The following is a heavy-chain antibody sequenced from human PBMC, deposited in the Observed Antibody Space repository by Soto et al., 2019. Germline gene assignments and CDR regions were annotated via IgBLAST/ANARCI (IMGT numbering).Heavy chain of an antibody. D-gene: IGHD2-2*01. J-gene: IGHJ4*02. Sequence: EVQLLESGGGLVQPGGSLRLSCAASGFSFSTNSMSWVRQAPGNGLEWVSTITGGGHSTYYADSVNGRLTISRDNSKDTLHLRMDSRRAEETAIYYCAKGYCGRTTCSIFDYWGQGTLVTVSS. CDR2: ITGGGHST. CDR3: AKGYCGRTTCSIFDY. CDR1: GFSFSTNS. V-gene: IGHV3-23*01.